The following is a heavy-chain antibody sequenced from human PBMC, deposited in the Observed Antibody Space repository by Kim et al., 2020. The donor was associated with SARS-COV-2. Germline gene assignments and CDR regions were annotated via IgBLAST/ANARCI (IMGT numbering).Heavy chain of an antibody. CDR3: AKDPVWFGESIGTNWFDP. J-gene: IGHJ5*02. V-gene: IGHV3-9*01. CDR2: ISWNSGSI. CDR1: GFTFDDYA. Sequence: GGSLRLSCAASGFTFDDYAMHWVRQAPGKGLEWVSGISWNSGSIGYADSVKGRFTISRDNAKNSLYLQMNSLRAEDTALYYCAKDPVWFGESIGTNWFDPWGQGTLVTVSS. D-gene: IGHD3-10*01.